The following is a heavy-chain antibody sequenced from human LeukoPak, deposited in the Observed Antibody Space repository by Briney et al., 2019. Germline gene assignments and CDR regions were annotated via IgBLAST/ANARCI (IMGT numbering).Heavy chain of an antibody. CDR3: ASTVKHYCGGDCYYFDY. D-gene: IGHD2-21*02. J-gene: IGHJ4*02. Sequence: PSETLSLTCAVSGGSISSSSYYWGWIRQPPGKGLEWIGSIYYSGSTYYNPSLKSRVTISVDTSKNQFSLKLSSVTAADTAVYYCASTVKHYCGGDCYYFDYWGQGTLVTVSS. CDR1: GGSISSSSYY. V-gene: IGHV4-39*07. CDR2: IYYSGST.